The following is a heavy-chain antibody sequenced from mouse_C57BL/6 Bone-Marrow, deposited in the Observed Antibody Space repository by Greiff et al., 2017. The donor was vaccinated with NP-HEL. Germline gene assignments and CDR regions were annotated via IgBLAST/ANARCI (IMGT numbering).Heavy chain of an antibody. J-gene: IGHJ3*01. CDR3: ARRDDGYYEGFAY. Sequence: VQLQPSGPALVKPGASVQISCKASGYSFTGYFMNWVKQSHGKSLEWIGRINPYNGDTFYNQKFKGKATLTVDKSSSTAHMELLSLTSEDFAVYYCARRDDGYYEGFAYWGQGTLVTVSA. V-gene: IGHV1-37*01. CDR1: GYSFTGYF. D-gene: IGHD2-3*01. CDR2: INPYNGDT.